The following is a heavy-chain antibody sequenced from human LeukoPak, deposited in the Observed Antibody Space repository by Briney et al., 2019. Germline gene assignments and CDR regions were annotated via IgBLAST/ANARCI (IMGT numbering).Heavy chain of an antibody. Sequence: GGSLRLSCEASGFTFDAYAMHWVRQAPGKGLEWVSLINKDGSSTYYADSVKGRFTISRDNSKNSLYLQMNSLRSEDTALYYCATWAFYHSLDVWGQGTTVTVSS. CDR2: INKDGSST. J-gene: IGHJ6*02. V-gene: IGHV3-43*02. D-gene: IGHD1-26*01. CDR1: GFTFDAYA. CDR3: ATWAFYHSLDV.